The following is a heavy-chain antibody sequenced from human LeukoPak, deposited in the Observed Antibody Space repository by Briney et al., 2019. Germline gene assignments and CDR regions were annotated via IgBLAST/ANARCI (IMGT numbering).Heavy chain of an antibody. CDR2: MFYSGTT. Sequence: SETLSLTCTVSGGAISSYYWSWIRQPPGQGLEWIAYMFYSGTTNYNPSLRSRVTISLDTSKNQFSLRLSTVTAADTAVYYCARGRGEVVVAAWDVFDIWGQGTMVTVSS. CDR1: GGAISSYY. CDR3: ARGRGEVVVAAWDVFDI. J-gene: IGHJ3*02. D-gene: IGHD2-15*01. V-gene: IGHV4-59*08.